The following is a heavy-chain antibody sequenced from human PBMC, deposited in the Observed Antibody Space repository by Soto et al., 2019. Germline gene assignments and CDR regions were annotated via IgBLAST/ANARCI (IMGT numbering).Heavy chain of an antibody. J-gene: IGHJ4*02. D-gene: IGHD3-9*01. CDR1: SGSISSSNW. CDR2: IYHSGST. V-gene: IGHV4-4*02. CDR3: ARADYEYDILTGYYRGNFDY. Sequence: PSETLSLTCAVSSGSISSSNWWSWVRQPPGKGLEWIGEIYHSGSTNYNPSLKSRVTISVDKSKNQFSLKLSSATAADTAVYYCARADYEYDILTGYYRGNFDYWGQGTLVTVSS.